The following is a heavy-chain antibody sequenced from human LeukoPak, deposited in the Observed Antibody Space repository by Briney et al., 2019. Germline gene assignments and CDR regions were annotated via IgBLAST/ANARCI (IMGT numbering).Heavy chain of an antibody. CDR1: GGSITSHY. V-gene: IGHV4-59*08. J-gene: IGHJ6*03. CDR2: IYYTGST. Sequence: KPSETLSLTCSVSGGSITSHYWSWIRQPPGKGLEWIGYIYYTGSTNYNPSLKSRVTISVDTSKNQFSLKLSSVTAADTAVYYCARHGATYYYDSSGYYSYYMDVWGKGTTVTVSS. D-gene: IGHD3-22*01. CDR3: ARHGATYYYDSSGYYSYYMDV.